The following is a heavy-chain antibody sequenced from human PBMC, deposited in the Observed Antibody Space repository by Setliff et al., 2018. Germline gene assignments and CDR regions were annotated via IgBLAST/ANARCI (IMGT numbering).Heavy chain of an antibody. CDR2: ISSSSSYI. Sequence: PGGSLRLSCAASGFTFSNYSMNWVRQAPGKGLEWVSSISSSSSYIYYADSVKGRFTISRDNAKNSLYLQMNSLRAEDTAVYYCARTCSGSGCYAGLESWGQGTPVTVSS. CDR1: GFTFSNYS. D-gene: IGHD2-15*01. CDR3: ARTCSGSGCYAGLES. V-gene: IGHV3-21*01. J-gene: IGHJ4*02.